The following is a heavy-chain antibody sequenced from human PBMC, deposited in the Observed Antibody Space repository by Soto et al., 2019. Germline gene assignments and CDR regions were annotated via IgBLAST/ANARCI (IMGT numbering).Heavy chain of an antibody. V-gene: IGHV3-21*01. D-gene: IGHD2-2*03. Sequence: EVHLVESGGGLVKPGGSLRLSCTASGFTFSSYSMNWVRQAPGKGPEWVSSISSSATYIRYVDSVKGRFTISRDNAKNVLYLQMNSLRTEDTAVYYCASSNWMDWFDPWGQGTLVTVSS. J-gene: IGHJ5*02. CDR1: GFTFSSYS. CDR3: ASSNWMDWFDP. CDR2: ISSSATYI.